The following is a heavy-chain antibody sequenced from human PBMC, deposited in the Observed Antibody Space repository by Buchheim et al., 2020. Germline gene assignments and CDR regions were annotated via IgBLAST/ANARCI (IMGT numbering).Heavy chain of an antibody. Sequence: QVQLVESGGGVVQPGRSLRLSCAASGFTFSSYGMHWVRQAPGKGLEWVAVISYDGSNKYYADSVKGRFTISRDNSKNTLYLQMNSLRAEDTAVYYCAKVEGFGGSYYYYGMDVWGQGTT. V-gene: IGHV3-30*18. CDR1: GFTFSSYG. D-gene: IGHD1-26*01. J-gene: IGHJ6*02. CDR2: ISYDGSNK. CDR3: AKVEGFGGSYYYYGMDV.